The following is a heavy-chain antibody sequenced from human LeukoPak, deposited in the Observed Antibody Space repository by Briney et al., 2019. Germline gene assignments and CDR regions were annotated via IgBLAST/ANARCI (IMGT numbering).Heavy chain of an antibody. CDR2: IGGDGSVK. V-gene: IGHV3-7*01. Sequence: PGGSLRLSCAASGFTFSSYWMTWVRQAPGKGLEWVANIGGDGSVKYLLDSVKGRFTISRDNVKNSLSLEMNNLRAEDTAVYYCSRDANYYDSSRHYFDAFDIWGQGTMVTVSS. CDR3: SRDANYYDSSRHYFDAFDI. J-gene: IGHJ3*02. D-gene: IGHD3-22*01. CDR1: GFTFSSYW.